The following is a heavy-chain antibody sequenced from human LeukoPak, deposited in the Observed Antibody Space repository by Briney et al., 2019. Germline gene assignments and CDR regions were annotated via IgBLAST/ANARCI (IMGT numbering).Heavy chain of an antibody. CDR2: INPNSGGT. J-gene: IGHJ3*02. CDR1: GYTFTGYY. D-gene: IGHD3-10*01. CDR3: ARAHGSGSYNFRGAFDI. V-gene: IGHV1-2*04. Sequence: ASVKVSCKASGYTFTGYYMHWVRQAPGQGLEWMGWINPNSGGTNYAQKFQGWVTMTRDTSISTAYMELSRLRSDDTAVYYCARAHGSGSYNFRGAFDIWGQGTMVTVSS.